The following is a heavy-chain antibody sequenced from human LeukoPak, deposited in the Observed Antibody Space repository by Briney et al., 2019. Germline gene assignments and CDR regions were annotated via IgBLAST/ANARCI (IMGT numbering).Heavy chain of an antibody. V-gene: IGHV3-74*01. Sequence: GGSLRLSCAASGFIFTDFWMHWIRQAPGGGLVWVSRVKGDGISTLYADSVKGRFTISRDNAKNTLYLQMHSLRTEDTAVYYCAKQRATGAGTDTRYFDYWGQGSLVTVSS. D-gene: IGHD1-1*01. J-gene: IGHJ4*02. CDR3: AKQRATGAGTDTRYFDY. CDR1: GFIFTDFW. CDR2: VKGDGIST.